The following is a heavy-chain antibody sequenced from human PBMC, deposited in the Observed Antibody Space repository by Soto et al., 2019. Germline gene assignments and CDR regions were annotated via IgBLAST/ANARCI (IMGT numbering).Heavy chain of an antibody. CDR3: AKGAGPYYYYGMDV. CDR2: ISGGGGGT. CDR1: GFTFSSYA. V-gene: IGHV3-23*01. Sequence: EVQLLESGGGLVQPGGSLRLSCAASGFTFSSYAMNWVRQAPGKGLEWVSAISGGGGGTYYADSVKGRFTISRDNSRNTLYLQMNSLRAEDTAVYYCAKGAGPYYYYGMDVWGQGTTVTVSS. J-gene: IGHJ6*02.